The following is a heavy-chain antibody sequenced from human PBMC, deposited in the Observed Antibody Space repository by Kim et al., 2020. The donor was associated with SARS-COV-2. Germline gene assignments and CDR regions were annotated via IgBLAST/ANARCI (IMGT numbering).Heavy chain of an antibody. Sequence: GNTDYAAKFQGRVTMTTDTLTNTAYMELRSLRSDDTAIYYCARENRGTGDYWGQGTPVTVSS. CDR2: GNT. J-gene: IGHJ4*02. V-gene: IGHV1-18*01. D-gene: IGHD2-8*02. CDR3: ARENRGTGDY.